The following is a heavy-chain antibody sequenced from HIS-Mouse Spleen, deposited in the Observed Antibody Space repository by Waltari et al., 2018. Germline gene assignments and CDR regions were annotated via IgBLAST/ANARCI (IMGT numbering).Heavy chain of an antibody. CDR2: IWYDGSNK. CDR1: GFTFSSYG. V-gene: IGHV3-33*06. CDR3: AKGGLMVYAIGDY. J-gene: IGHJ4*02. Sequence: QVQLVESGGGVVQPGRSLRLSCAASGFTFSSYGMHWVRQAPGKWLEWWAVIWYDGSNKYYADSVKGRVTISRDNSKNTLYLQMNSLRAEDTAVYYCAKGGLMVYAIGDYWGQGTLVTVSS. D-gene: IGHD2-8*01.